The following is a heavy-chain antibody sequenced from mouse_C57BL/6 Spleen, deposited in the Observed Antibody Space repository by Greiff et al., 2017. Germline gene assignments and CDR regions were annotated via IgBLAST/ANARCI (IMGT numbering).Heavy chain of an antibody. CDR3: ARGVTTVVEFFDY. CDR1: GYAFTNYL. D-gene: IGHD1-1*01. V-gene: IGHV1-54*01. CDR2: INPGSGGT. J-gene: IGHJ2*01. Sequence: VQLKESGAELVRPGTSVKVSCKASGYAFTNYLIEWVKQRPGQGLEWIGVINPGSGGTNYNEKFKGKATLTADKSSSTAYMQLSSLTSEDSAVYFCARGVTTVVEFFDYWGQGTTLTVSS.